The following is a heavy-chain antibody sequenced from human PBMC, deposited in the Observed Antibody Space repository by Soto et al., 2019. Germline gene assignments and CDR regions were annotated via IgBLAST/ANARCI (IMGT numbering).Heavy chain of an antibody. D-gene: IGHD2-2*01. Sequence: SVKVSCKASGGTFSSYAISWVRQAPGQGLEWMGGIIPIFGTANYAQKFQGRVTITADESTSTAYMELSSLRSEDTAVYYCAKGYCSSTSCYFIDYWGQGTLVTVSS. V-gene: IGHV1-69*13. J-gene: IGHJ4*02. CDR3: AKGYCSSTSCYFIDY. CDR1: GGTFSSYA. CDR2: IIPIFGTA.